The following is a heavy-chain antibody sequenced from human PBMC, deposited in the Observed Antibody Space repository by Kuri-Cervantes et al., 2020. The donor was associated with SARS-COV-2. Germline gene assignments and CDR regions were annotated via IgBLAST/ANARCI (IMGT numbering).Heavy chain of an antibody. CDR2: ISSNGART. D-gene: IGHD2-21*01. CDR3: ARPLRDNVGYMDV. Sequence: GGSLRLSCAASGFTFDTYAMHWVRQAPGKGLEYVSAISSNGARTVYVDSVKGRFTTSRDNSKNMLYLQMGSLRPGDMAVYYCARPLRDNVGYMDVWGKGTTVTVSS. V-gene: IGHV3-64*02. J-gene: IGHJ6*04. CDR1: GFTFDTYA.